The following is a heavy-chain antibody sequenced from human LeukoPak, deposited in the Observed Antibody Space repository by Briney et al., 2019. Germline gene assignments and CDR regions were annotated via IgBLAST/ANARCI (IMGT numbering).Heavy chain of an antibody. Sequence: SETLSLTCTVSVGSISSYYWSWIRQPPGKGLEWIGYIYYTGSTNYNPSLRSRVTISVDTSKNQFSLKLSSVTAADTAVYYCARAVSYLDLWGRGTLVTVSS. CDR1: VGSISSYY. D-gene: IGHD2/OR15-2a*01. J-gene: IGHJ2*01. V-gene: IGHV4-59*01. CDR3: ARAVSYLDL. CDR2: IYYTGST.